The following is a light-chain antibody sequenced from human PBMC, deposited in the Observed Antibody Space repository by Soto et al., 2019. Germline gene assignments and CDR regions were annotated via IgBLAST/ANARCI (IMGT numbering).Light chain of an antibody. V-gene: IGLV2-14*01. Sequence: QSALTQPASVSGAPGQSITISCSGSSSDIGGYNYVSWYQHHPCKVPKVIIYEVSNRPSGVSDRFTGSKSGNTASLTISGLQAEDEADYSCCSYTSSADLVFGGGTKLTVL. CDR1: SSDIGGYNY. CDR2: EVS. J-gene: IGLJ3*02. CDR3: CSYTSSADLV.